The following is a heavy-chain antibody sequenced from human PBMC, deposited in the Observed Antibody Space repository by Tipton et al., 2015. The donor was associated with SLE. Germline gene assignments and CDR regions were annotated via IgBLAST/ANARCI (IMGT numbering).Heavy chain of an antibody. D-gene: IGHD3-22*01. CDR3: ARVGHGFDSSGYNSLYYYYMDV. Sequence: TLSLTCTVSGGSINAYYWTWIRQPPGKGLEYIGYVYPSGGSDYNPSLSGLVTISFDTSKNQFSLRLTSATATDTAVYYCARVGHGFDSSGYNSLYYYYMDVWGKGTTVTVSS. CDR2: VYPSGGS. CDR1: GGSINAYY. J-gene: IGHJ6*03. V-gene: IGHV4-59*01.